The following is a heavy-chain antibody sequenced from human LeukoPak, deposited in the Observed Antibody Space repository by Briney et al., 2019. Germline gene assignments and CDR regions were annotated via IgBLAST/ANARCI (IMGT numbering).Heavy chain of an antibody. CDR2: INQGGSGK. Sequence: PGGSLRLSCAASGFPFSNYWMTWVRKAPGKGLEWVANINQGGSGKYYVDSVKGRFTISRDNAKNSLYLQINSLRAEDTAVYFCARGGGLDVWGQGATVTVSS. V-gene: IGHV3-7*03. CDR1: GFPFSNYW. D-gene: IGHD3-16*01. CDR3: ARGGGLDV. J-gene: IGHJ6*02.